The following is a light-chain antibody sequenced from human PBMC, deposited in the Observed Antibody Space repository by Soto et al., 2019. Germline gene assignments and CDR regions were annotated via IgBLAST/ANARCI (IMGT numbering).Light chain of an antibody. CDR3: QQANTLPIT. J-gene: IGKJ5*01. CDR2: AAS. V-gene: IGKV1D-12*01. CDR1: QNISSW. Sequence: DIQMTQSQSSVSASVGNRVTITCRASQNISSWLALYQQKPGKSPKLLIYAASTLQSGVPSRFSGRGSGIDFTLTINSLHPEDFATYFCQQANTLPITFGHGTRLEIK.